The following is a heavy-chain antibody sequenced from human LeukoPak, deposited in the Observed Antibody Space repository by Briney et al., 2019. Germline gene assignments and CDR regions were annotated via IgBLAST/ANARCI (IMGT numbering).Heavy chain of an antibody. J-gene: IGHJ4*02. CDR3: ATGSRLFDY. CDR2: INHSGST. V-gene: IGHV4-34*01. Sequence: SETLSLTGAVYGGSFSGYYWSWIRQPPGKGLEWIGEINHSGSTNYNPSLKSRVTISVDTSKNQFSLKLSSVTAADTAVYYCATGSRLFDYWGQGTLVTVSS. D-gene: IGHD3-10*01. CDR1: GGSFSGYY.